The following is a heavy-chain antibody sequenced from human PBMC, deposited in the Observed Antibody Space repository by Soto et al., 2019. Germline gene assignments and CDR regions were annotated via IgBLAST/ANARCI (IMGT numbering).Heavy chain of an antibody. V-gene: IGHV3-15*07. D-gene: IGHD3-10*01. J-gene: IGHJ6*02. CDR2: IKSKGGGGTT. Sequence: EVQLVESGGGLVQPGGSLRLSCAASGFTFSDAWMNWVRQAPGKGLEWVGRIKSKGGGGTTDYAAPVKGRFTISRDDSKNTLYLQMNSLKTEDTAVYSCTWSSDYYYGMAVWGQGTTVIVSS. CDR1: GFTFSDAW. CDR3: TWSSDYYYGMAV.